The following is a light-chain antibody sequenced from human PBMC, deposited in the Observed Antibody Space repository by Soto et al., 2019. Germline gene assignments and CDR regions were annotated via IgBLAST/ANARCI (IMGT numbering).Light chain of an antibody. CDR3: QQYGSSPRT. J-gene: IGKJ1*01. V-gene: IGKV3-20*01. CDR1: QSVGSVY. Sequence: DIVLTQSPGTLSLSPGDRATLSCRASQSVGSVYLAWYQQKPGQAPRLLIHGASNRASGIPDRFSGSGSGTDFTLTTSRLEPEDFAVYYCQQYGSSPRTFGQGTKVEIK. CDR2: GAS.